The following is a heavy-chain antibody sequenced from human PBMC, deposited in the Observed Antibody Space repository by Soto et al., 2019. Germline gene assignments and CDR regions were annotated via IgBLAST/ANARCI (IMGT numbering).Heavy chain of an antibody. Sequence: QVQLVQSGAEVKKPGSSVKVSCKASGGTFSSYAISWVRQAPGQGLEWMGGIIPIFGTANYAQKFQGRVTITADESTSAAYMELSSVRSEDTAVYYCARGTRGVATYYYYDGMDVWGQGTTVTVSS. J-gene: IGHJ6*02. CDR1: GGTFSSYA. CDR2: IIPIFGTA. V-gene: IGHV1-69*01. CDR3: ARGTRGVATYYYYDGMDV. D-gene: IGHD3-10*01.